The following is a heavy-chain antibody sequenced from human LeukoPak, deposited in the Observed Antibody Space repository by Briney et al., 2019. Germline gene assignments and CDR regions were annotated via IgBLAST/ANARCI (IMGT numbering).Heavy chain of an antibody. D-gene: IGHD5-12*01. CDR1: GFTVSSNY. CDR3: ARVRWLRSWYFDY. CDR2: IYSGGST. V-gene: IGHV3-53*01. Sequence: GGSLRLSCAASGFTVSSNYMSWVRQAPGKGLEWVSVIYSGGSTYYADSVKGRFTISRDNSKNTLYLQMNSLRAEDTAVYYCARVRWLRSWYFDYWGQGTLVTVSS. J-gene: IGHJ4*02.